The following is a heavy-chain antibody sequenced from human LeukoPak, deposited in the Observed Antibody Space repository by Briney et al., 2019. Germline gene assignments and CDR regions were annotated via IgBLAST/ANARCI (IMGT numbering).Heavy chain of an antibody. CDR2: IYYSGST. Sequence: NPSETLSLTCTVSGGSISSGDYYWSWIRQPPGKGLEWIGYIYYSGSTYYNPSLKSRVTISVDTSKNQFSLKLSSVTAADTAVYYCARQGYSSGWYVFDYWGQGTLVTVSS. J-gene: IGHJ4*02. D-gene: IGHD6-19*01. V-gene: IGHV4-30-4*01. CDR3: ARQGYSSGWYVFDY. CDR1: GGSISSGDYY.